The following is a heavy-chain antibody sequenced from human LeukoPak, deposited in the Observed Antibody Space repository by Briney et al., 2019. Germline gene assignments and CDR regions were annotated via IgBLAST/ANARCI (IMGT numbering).Heavy chain of an antibody. D-gene: IGHD3-9*01. Sequence: SETLSLTCTVSGGSVSSGSYYWSWIRQPPGKGLERIGYIYYSGSTNYNPSLKSRVTISVDTSKNQFSLKLSSVTAADTAVYYCASAPYYDILTGYYIRYGMDVWGKGTTVTVSS. CDR3: ASAPYYDILTGYYIRYGMDV. CDR1: GGSVSSGSYY. J-gene: IGHJ6*04. V-gene: IGHV4-61*01. CDR2: IYYSGST.